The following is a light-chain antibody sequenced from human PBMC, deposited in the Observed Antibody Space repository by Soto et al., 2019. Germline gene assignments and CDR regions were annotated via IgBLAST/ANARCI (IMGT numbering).Light chain of an antibody. CDR1: QSVSYN. CDR3: QQYNNWPST. CDR2: GAS. Sequence: EIVMTQSPGTLSVSPGERATLSCRASQSVSYNLAWYQQKPGQAPRLLIYGASTRATDIPARFSGSVSGTEFTLTISSLQSEDFAVYYCQQYNNWPSTFGQGTRLEIK. V-gene: IGKV3-15*01. J-gene: IGKJ5*01.